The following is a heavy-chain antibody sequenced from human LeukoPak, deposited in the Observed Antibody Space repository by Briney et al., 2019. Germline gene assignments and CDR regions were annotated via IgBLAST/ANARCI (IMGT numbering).Heavy chain of an antibody. CDR3: ARELVFRGAFDY. D-gene: IGHD1-26*01. J-gene: IGHJ4*02. CDR1: GGSISSYY. V-gene: IGHV4-59*12. Sequence: PSETLSLTCTVSGGSISSYYWSWIRQPPGKGLEWIGYIYYSGSTNYKPSLKSRVTISVDTSKNQFSLKLSSVTAADTAVYYCARELVFRGAFDYWGQGTLVTVSS. CDR2: IYYSGST.